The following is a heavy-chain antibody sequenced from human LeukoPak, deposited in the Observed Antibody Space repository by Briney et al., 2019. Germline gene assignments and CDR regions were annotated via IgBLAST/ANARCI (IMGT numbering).Heavy chain of an antibody. CDR3: AKDRRLAAFDY. CDR1: GFTFSSYG. CDR2: ITGRGEHI. Sequence: GGSLRLSCTASGFTFSSYGMDWVRQAPGKGLEWVSGITGRGEHIFYAGSVKGRFTISRDNSKNTLYLQMNSLRAEDTAVYYCAKDRRLAAFDYGGQGTLVTVSS. D-gene: IGHD6-25*01. V-gene: IGHV3-23*01. J-gene: IGHJ4*02.